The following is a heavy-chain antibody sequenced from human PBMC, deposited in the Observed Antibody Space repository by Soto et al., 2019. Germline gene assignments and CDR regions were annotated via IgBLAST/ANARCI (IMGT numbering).Heavy chain of an antibody. CDR3: ARINSGRYLIDAFAI. Sequence: GVLPQVPSNGSGYSITSYCIRRVLQMPGKGLEWMGIIYPGDSDTRYSPSFQGQVTISADKSISTAYLQWSSLKASDTAMYYCARINSGRYLIDAFAILGQGTMVTVSS. CDR1: GYSITSYC. D-gene: IGHD1-26*01. V-gene: IGHV5-51*01. CDR2: IYPGDSDT. J-gene: IGHJ3*02.